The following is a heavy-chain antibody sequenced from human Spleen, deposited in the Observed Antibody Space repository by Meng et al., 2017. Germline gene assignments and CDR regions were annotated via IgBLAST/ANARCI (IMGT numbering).Heavy chain of an antibody. V-gene: IGHV4-34*01. CDR1: GGSFSGYY. CDR2: IGHSGIT. Sequence: VQLQQWGAGLLKPSETLSLTCGVYGGSFSGYYWTWIRQPPGKGLEWIGSIGHSGITYYTPSLKSRVTVSIDTSKSQFSLKLTSVTAADTAVYYCVRSSGWVRTGFDPWGQGTLVTVSS. CDR3: VRSSGWVRTGFDP. J-gene: IGHJ5*02. D-gene: IGHD6-19*01.